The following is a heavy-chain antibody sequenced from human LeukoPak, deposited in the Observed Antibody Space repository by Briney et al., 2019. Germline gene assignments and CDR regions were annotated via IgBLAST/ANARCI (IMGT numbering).Heavy chain of an antibody. J-gene: IGHJ5*02. CDR1: VYTFTRYH. CDR2: MNPQSGKT. CDR3: ARGLYRYSDPNDWFDP. Sequence: GASVKVSCKASVYTFTRYHINWVRQAPGQGVERMGWMNPQSGKTGFAQKFQGRVRFTGDNSGSTAYMEVSSLRSEDTALYYCARGLYRYSDPNDWFDPWGQGTLVTVSS. V-gene: IGHV1-8*03. D-gene: IGHD2-15*01.